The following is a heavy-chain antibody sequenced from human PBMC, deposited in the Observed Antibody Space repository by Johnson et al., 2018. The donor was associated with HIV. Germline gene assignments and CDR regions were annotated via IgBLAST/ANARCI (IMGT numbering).Heavy chain of an antibody. CDR3: ARENYRRRDAFDV. Sequence: VQLVESGGGLIQPGGSLRLSCAASGFTVTNNYMSWVRQAPGKGLEWVSVIYSGGNTYYADSLKGRFTISRDKSKNTLYLHMNSLRAEDTAVYYCARENYRRRDAFDVWGQGTMVTVSS. J-gene: IGHJ3*01. CDR2: IYSGGNT. CDR1: GFTVTNNY. V-gene: IGHV3-53*01. D-gene: IGHD1-7*01.